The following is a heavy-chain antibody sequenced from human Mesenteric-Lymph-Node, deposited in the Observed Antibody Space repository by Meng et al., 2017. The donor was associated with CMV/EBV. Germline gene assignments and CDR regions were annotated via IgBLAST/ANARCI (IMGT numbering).Heavy chain of an antibody. V-gene: IGHV3-11*01. D-gene: IGHD3-3*01. CDR2: ISSGGSTI. CDR1: GFTFSDYY. Sequence: GGSLRLSCAASGFTFSDYYMSWIRQAPGKGLEWVSYISSGGSTIYYADSVKGRFTISRDNAKNSLYLQMNSLRAEDTAVYYCASGGGLETIFGVVTLWNGQTYGRWGQGTLVTVSS. CDR3: ASGGGLETIFGVVTLWNGQTYGR. J-gene: IGHJ1*01.